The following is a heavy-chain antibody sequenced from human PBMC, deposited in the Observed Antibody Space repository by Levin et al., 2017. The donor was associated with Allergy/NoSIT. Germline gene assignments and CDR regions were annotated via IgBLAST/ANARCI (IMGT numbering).Heavy chain of an antibody. Sequence: GGSLRLSCAASGFTFSSYAMHWVRQAPGKGLEWVAVISYDGSNKYYADSVKGRFTISRDNSKNTLYLQMNSLRAEDTAVYYCARDPDYDILTGPGWFDPWGQGTLVTVSS. J-gene: IGHJ5*02. CDR3: ARDPDYDILTGPGWFDP. CDR1: GFTFSSYA. V-gene: IGHV3-30-3*01. CDR2: ISYDGSNK. D-gene: IGHD3-9*01.